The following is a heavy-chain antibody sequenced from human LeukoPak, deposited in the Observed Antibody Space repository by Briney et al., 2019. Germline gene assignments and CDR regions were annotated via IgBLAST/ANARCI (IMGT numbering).Heavy chain of an antibody. CDR2: ISGGGAKT. Sequence: ISGGGAKTFYADSVKGRFSISRDNSKNTVYLHMNSLRAEDTAIYYCAKCSSSYGNDALDIWGQGTMVTVSS. V-gene: IGHV3-23*01. CDR3: AKCSSSYGNDALDI. J-gene: IGHJ3*02. D-gene: IGHD3-16*01.